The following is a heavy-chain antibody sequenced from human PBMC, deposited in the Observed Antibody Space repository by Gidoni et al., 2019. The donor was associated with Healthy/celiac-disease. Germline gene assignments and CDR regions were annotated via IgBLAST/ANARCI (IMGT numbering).Heavy chain of an antibody. V-gene: IGHV4-30-2*01. CDR3: ARNDYYYYYGMDV. CDR1: GGSISSGGYS. CDR2: IYHSGST. J-gene: IGHJ6*04. Sequence: QLQLQESGSGLVKPSQTLSLTCAVSGGSISSGGYSWSWIRQPPGKGLEWIGYIYHSGSTYYNPSLKSRVTISVDRSTNQFSLKLSSVTAADTAVYYCARNDYYYYYGMDVWGKGTTVTVSS.